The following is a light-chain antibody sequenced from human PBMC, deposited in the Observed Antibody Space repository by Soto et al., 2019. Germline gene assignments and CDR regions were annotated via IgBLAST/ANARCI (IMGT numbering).Light chain of an antibody. Sequence: QSVLTQPASVSGSPGQSITISCTGTSSALAIYNYVYWYQQQPGKAPKLMIYHVTNRPSGVSNRFSGSRSGNTASLTISGLQAEDEADYYCSSYTDSSNYVFGTGTKLTVL. CDR3: SSYTDSSNYV. V-gene: IGLV2-14*03. CDR2: HVT. J-gene: IGLJ1*01. CDR1: SSALAIYNY.